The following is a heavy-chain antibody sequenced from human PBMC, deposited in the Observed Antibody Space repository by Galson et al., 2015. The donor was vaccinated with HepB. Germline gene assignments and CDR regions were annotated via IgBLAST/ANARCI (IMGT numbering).Heavy chain of an antibody. CDR3: TKGKPPIIMGSTTGDFDS. CDR2: ITYDGSDK. V-gene: IGHV3-30*18. Sequence: SLRLSCAASGFIFSNFGMHWVRQAPGKGLEWVASITYDGSDKYYADSVKGRFTVSRDNSKNTLYLEMNSLRAEDTALYYCTKGKPPIIMGSTTGDFDSGGQGTLVTVSS. D-gene: IGHD1-26*01. J-gene: IGHJ4*02. CDR1: GFIFSNFG.